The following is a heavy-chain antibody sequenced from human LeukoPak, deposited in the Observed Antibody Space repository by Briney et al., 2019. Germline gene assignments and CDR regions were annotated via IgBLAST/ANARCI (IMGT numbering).Heavy chain of an antibody. V-gene: IGHV3-21*01. Sequence: GGSLRLSCAASGFTFSSYEMNWVRQAPGKGLEWVSSISSSSSYIYYADSVKGRFTISRDNAKNSLYLQMNSLRAEDTAVYYCARDPTPVYMTTVFVYYYYMDVWGKGTTVTISS. J-gene: IGHJ6*03. CDR3: ARDPTPVYMTTVFVYYYYMDV. D-gene: IGHD4-17*01. CDR2: ISSSSSYI. CDR1: GFTFSSYE.